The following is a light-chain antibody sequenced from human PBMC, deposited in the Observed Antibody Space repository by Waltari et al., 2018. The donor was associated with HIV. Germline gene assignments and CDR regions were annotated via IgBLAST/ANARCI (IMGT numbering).Light chain of an antibody. CDR3: QSYGSSVNVV. CDR2: ANT. Sequence: QSVLTQPPSVSGAPGQTVTISCTGSSSNIGAAYDVHWYQQVPGTPPKLLIYANTHRPSGVPDRFSGSNSGTSASLAISGLQTEDEADYYCQSYGSSVNVVFGGGTTVTVL. J-gene: IGLJ3*02. CDR1: SSNIGAAYD. V-gene: IGLV1-40*01.